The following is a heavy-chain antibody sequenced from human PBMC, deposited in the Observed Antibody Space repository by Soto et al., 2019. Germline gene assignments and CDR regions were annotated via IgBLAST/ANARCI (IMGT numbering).Heavy chain of an antibody. D-gene: IGHD2-15*01. CDR3: ARGMGEVEVAANCDY. V-gene: IGHV1-69*13. CDR2: IIPIFGTA. CDR1: GGTFSSYA. J-gene: IGHJ4*02. Sequence: SVKVSCKASGGTFSSYAISWVRQAPGQGLEWMGGIIPIFGTANYAQKFQGRVTITADESTSTAYMELSSLRSEDTAVYYCARGMGEVEVAANCDYWGQGTLVTVSS.